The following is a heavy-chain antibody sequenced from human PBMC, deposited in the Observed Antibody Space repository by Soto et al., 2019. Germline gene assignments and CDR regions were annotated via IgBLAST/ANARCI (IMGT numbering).Heavy chain of an antibody. CDR2: IDSSGST. Sequence: PSETLSLTCTVSGVSISFYYWSWIRQPPGKGLEWIAYIDSSGSTKYNPSLKSRVTISLDTSRNQLSLKLNSVTAADTTVYYCAREGYSSRWNPIDYWGQGTQVTVSS. J-gene: IGHJ4*02. D-gene: IGHD6-13*01. V-gene: IGHV4-59*01. CDR3: AREGYSSRWNPIDY. CDR1: GVSISFYY.